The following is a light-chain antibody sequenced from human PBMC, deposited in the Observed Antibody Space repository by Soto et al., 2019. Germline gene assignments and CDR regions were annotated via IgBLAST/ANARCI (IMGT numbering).Light chain of an antibody. J-gene: IGKJ1*01. CDR1: QTISIW. Sequence: DIQMTQSPSTLSASVGDRVTITCRARQTISIWLAWYQQKPGKAPKLLIYDASILESGVPSRFSGSGSGTEFTRTISSLQPDDFAAYYCQQYNSYRTIGQGTKVEIK. CDR2: DAS. CDR3: QQYNSYRT. V-gene: IGKV1-5*01.